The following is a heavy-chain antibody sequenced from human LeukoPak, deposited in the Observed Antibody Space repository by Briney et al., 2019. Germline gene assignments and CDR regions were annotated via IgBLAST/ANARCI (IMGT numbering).Heavy chain of an antibody. CDR2: NSGST. D-gene: IGHD1-26*01. Sequence: PSETLSLTCTVTGDSISSYYWSWIRQPPGKGLEWIGYNSGSTNYNPSLKSRVTISVDTSKNQFSLKLSSVTAADTAVYYCARGRGYGGNYLRAFDIWGQGTMVTVSS. CDR1: GDSISSYY. V-gene: IGHV4-59*08. J-gene: IGHJ3*02. CDR3: ARGRGYGGNYLRAFDI.